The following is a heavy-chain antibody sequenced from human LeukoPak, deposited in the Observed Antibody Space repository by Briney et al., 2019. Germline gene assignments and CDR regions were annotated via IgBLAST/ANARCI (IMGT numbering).Heavy chain of an antibody. Sequence: MTSETLSLTCTVSGGSISSSSYYWGWIRQPPGKGLEWIGSIYYSGSTYYNPSLKSRVTISVDTSKNQFSLKLSSVTAADTAVYYCARDSGGYDYGDHADFDYWGQGALVTVSS. CDR3: ARDSGGYDYGDHADFDY. D-gene: IGHD4-17*01. CDR1: GGSISSSSYY. V-gene: IGHV4-39*07. J-gene: IGHJ4*02. CDR2: IYYSGST.